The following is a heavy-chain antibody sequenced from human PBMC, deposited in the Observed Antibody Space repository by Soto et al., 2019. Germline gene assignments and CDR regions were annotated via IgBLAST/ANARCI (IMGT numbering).Heavy chain of an antibody. CDR1: GFTFSSYA. Sequence: GGSLRLSCAASGFTFSSYAMSWVRQAPGKGLEWVSAISGSGGSTYYADSVKGRFTISRDNSKNTLYLQMNSLRAEDTAVYYCAKSPPRGRGYYYYYGMDVWGQGTTVTVSS. CDR3: AKSPPRGRGYYYYYGMDV. CDR2: ISGSGGST. D-gene: IGHD3-10*01. J-gene: IGHJ6*02. V-gene: IGHV3-23*01.